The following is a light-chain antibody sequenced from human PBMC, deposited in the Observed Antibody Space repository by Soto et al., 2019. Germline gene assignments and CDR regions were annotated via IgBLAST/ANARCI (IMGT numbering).Light chain of an antibody. CDR1: QTIYGW. J-gene: IGKJ3*01. CDR2: KTS. Sequence: LQTTQCPFPLSASLGDRVTITCRASQTIYGWLAWYQQKPPKAPKLLIHKTSSLESGVPSTFSGNGSETEFTLTISSLQPDDFATYYCQQYKTTFGPGTKVDIK. V-gene: IGKV1-5*03. CDR3: QQYKTT.